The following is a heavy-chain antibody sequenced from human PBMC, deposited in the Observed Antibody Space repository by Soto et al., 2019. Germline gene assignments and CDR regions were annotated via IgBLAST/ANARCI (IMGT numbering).Heavy chain of an antibody. CDR1: GFTFSSYW. CDR2: INSHGSST. CDR3: ARAKGYCSGGSCYLNYYYGMDV. J-gene: IGHJ6*02. D-gene: IGHD2-15*01. V-gene: IGHV3-74*01. Sequence: EVQLVESGGGLVQPGGSLRLSCAASGFTFSSYWMHWVRQAAGKGLVWVSRINSHGSSTSYADSVKGRFTISRDNAKNTLYLQMNSLRAEDTAVYYCARAKGYCSGGSCYLNYYYGMDVWGQGTTVTVSS.